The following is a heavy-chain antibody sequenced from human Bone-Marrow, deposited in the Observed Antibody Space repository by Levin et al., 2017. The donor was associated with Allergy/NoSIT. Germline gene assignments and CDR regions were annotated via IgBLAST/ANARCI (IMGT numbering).Heavy chain of an antibody. CDR2: ISSSGSTI. Sequence: GESLKISCAASGFTFSSYEMNWVRQAPGKGLEWVSYISSSGSTIYYADSVKGRFTISRDNAKNSLYLQMNSLRAEDTAVYYCASSPGLFLSIAAAGSHWGGMDVWGQGTTVTVSS. D-gene: IGHD6-13*01. V-gene: IGHV3-48*03. CDR1: GFTFSSYE. CDR3: ASSPGLFLSIAAAGSHWGGMDV. J-gene: IGHJ6*02.